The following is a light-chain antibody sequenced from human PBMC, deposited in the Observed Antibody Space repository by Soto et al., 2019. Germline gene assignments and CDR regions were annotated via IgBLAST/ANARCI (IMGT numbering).Light chain of an antibody. J-gene: IGKJ1*01. Sequence: DIQMTQSPSTLSASVGDRVTITCRASQSVGYWLAWYQQKPGKAPTFLVYDASNLHSGVPARFSGSGSGSEFTITIISLQPDDFGTYYCQQYYSSWTFGQGTKVEIK. CDR2: DAS. V-gene: IGKV1-5*01. CDR3: QQYYSSWT. CDR1: QSVGYW.